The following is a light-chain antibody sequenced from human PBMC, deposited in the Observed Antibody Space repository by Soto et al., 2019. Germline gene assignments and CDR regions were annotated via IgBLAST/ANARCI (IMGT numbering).Light chain of an antibody. Sequence: QSALTQPASVSGSPGQSITISCTGTSSDVGDYNYVSWYQQHPGKAPKLIVYEVSHRLSGVSDRFSGSKSGHTASLTISGLQGDDEADYYCSSSITNNIVVFGGGTKLTVL. J-gene: IGLJ2*01. V-gene: IGLV2-14*01. CDR3: SSSITNNIVV. CDR1: SSDVGDYNY. CDR2: EVS.